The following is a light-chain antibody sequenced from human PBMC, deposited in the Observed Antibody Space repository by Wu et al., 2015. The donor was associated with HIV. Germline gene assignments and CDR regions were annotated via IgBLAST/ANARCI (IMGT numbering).Light chain of an antibody. J-gene: IGKJ1*01. Sequence: DIQMTQSPSTLSASVGERVTITCRASESLSNRLAWYQQKPGKAPQLLIYWASTLETGAPSRFIGSGSETEFTLTITSLQPDDFATYYCQQYTSYSAWTFGLGTKVE. CDR1: ESLSNR. CDR3: QQYTSYSAWT. CDR2: WAS. V-gene: IGKV1-5*03.